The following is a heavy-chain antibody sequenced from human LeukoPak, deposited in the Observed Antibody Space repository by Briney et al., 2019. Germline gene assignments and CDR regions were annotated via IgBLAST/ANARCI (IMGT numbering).Heavy chain of an antibody. CDR1: GGSISSSSYY. CDR3: ARGRGRDRSWFDP. CDR2: IYYSGST. V-gene: IGHV4-39*07. Sequence: SETLSLTCTVSGGSISSSSYYWGWIRQPPGKGLEWIGSIYYSGSTYYNPSLKSRVTISVDTSKNQFSLKLSSVTAADTAVYYCARGRGRDRSWFDPWGQGTLVTVSS. D-gene: IGHD2-21*01. J-gene: IGHJ5*02.